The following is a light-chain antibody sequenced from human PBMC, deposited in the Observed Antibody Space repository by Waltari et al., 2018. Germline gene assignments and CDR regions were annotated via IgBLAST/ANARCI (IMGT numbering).Light chain of an antibody. CDR2: DVT. V-gene: IGLV2-11*01. CDR3: CSYAGDSSYV. J-gene: IGLJ1*01. CDR1: SSDVGAYKY. Sequence: QSALTQPRSVSGSPGQSVTISCTGTSSDVGAYKYVSWYQHHPGKAPKLILFDVTKRPSWVPDRFSGSKSGDTASLTISGLEASDESDYFCCSYAGDSSYVFGTGTTVSVL.